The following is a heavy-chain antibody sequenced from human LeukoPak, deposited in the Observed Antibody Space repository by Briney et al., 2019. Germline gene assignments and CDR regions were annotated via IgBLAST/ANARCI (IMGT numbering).Heavy chain of an antibody. V-gene: IGHV4-34*01. D-gene: IGHD3-10*01. CDR3: ARVFDSGSQAYFYYMDV. Sequence: PSETLSLTCAVYGGSFSGYSWSWIRQPPGKGLEWIGEIRHSGSTNYNPSLKSRVTISVDTSKNQFSLKVSSVTAADTAVYYCARVFDSGSQAYFYYMDVWGKGTTVTISS. J-gene: IGHJ6*03. CDR1: GGSFSGYS. CDR2: IRHSGST.